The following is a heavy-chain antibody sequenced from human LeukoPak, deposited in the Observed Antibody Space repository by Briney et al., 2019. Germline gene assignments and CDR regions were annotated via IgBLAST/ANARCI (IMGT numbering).Heavy chain of an antibody. D-gene: IGHD2-2*01. J-gene: IGHJ6*02. CDR1: GFIFSGYW. CDR3: AIPASSEYYDYGMDV. CDR2: IKQDGSEK. V-gene: IGHV3-7*03. Sequence: GGSLRLSCAASGFIFSGYWMNWVRQAPGKGLEWVADIKQDGSEKYYVDSVKGRFTISRDNAKNTLHLQMNSLRAEDTAVYYCAIPASSEYYDYGMDVWGQGTTVTVSS.